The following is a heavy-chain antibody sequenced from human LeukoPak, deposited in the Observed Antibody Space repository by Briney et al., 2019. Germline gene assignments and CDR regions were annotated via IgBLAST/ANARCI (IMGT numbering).Heavy chain of an antibody. D-gene: IGHD3-10*01. CDR1: GYTFTSYY. Sequence: GASVKVSCKASGYTFTSYYMHWVRQAPGQGLEWMGIINPSGGSTSYAQKFQGRVTMTRDTSTSTVYMELSSLRSEDTAVYYCERDLEATYYYGSGSFDYWGQGTLVTVSS. CDR2: INPSGGST. CDR3: ERDLEATYYYGSGSFDY. V-gene: IGHV1-46*01. J-gene: IGHJ4*02.